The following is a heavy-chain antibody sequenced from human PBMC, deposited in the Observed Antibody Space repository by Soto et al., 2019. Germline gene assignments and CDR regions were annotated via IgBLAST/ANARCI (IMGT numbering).Heavy chain of an antibody. J-gene: IGHJ4*02. CDR3: ARPADYVSGFSQ. CDR2: IIPVFGTP. V-gene: IGHV1-69*06. D-gene: IGHD3-16*01. CDR1: GGTFTTST. Sequence: QVQLVQSGAEVKKPGSSVKVSCQTSGGTFTTSTISWVRQAPGQGLEWMGGIIPVFGTPSYAQKFQGRVRMIAEKSSSAAYMELRNLRSEDTAMYYFARPADYVSGFSQWGQGTLVTVSS.